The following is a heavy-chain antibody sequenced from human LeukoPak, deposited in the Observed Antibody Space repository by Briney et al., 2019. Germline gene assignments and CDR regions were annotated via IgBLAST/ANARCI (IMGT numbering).Heavy chain of an antibody. J-gene: IGHJ4*02. CDR2: IWHDGSNK. V-gene: IGHV3-33*01. CDR1: GFSFSTYG. Sequence: GGSLRLSCAASGFSFSTYGMHWVRQAPRKGLEWVAVIWHDGSNKYYADSVKGRFTISRDNSKNTVDLQMNSLRAEDTAVYYCARGFYDYGDYFDYWGQGTLVTVSS. D-gene: IGHD4-17*01. CDR3: ARGFYDYGDYFDY.